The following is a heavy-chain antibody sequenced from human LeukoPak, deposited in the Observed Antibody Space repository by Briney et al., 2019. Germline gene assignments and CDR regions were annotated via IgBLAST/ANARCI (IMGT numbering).Heavy chain of an antibody. V-gene: IGHV1-69*02. D-gene: IGHD4-11*01. J-gene: IGHJ4*02. CDR1: GGTFSSYT. Sequence: SVKVSCKASGGTFSSYTISWVRQAPGQGLEWMGRIIPILGIANYAQKFQGRVTITADKSTSTAYMELSSLRSEDTAVYYCARLRTQMAYSDSNLYYFDYWGQGTLVTVSS. CDR2: IIPILGIA. CDR3: ARLRTQMAYSDSNLYYFDY.